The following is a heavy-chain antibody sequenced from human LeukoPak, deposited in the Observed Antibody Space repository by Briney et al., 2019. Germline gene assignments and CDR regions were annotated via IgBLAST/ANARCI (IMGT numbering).Heavy chain of an antibody. D-gene: IGHD4-17*01. CDR3: ARLYGDYVSYFDY. CDR1: GGSISSYY. V-gene: IGHV4-59*08. CDR2: IYYSGST. Sequence: SETLSLTCTVSGGSISSYYWSWIRQPPGKGLEWIGYIYYSGSTNYNPSLKSRVTISEDTSKNQFSLKLSSVTAADTAVYYCARLYGDYVSYFDYWGQGTLVTVSS. J-gene: IGHJ4*02.